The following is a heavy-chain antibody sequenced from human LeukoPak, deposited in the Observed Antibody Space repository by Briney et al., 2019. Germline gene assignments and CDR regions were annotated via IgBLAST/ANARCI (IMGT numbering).Heavy chain of an antibody. D-gene: IGHD3-3*01. CDR2: INPVFGTP. V-gene: IGHV1-69*13. J-gene: IGHJ6*02. CDR1: GGTFSSYA. CDR3: ARGGGNFGVLTTAYYYGMDV. Sequence: GASVKISCKASGGTFSSYAISWVRQAPGQGLEWMGGINPVFGTPNYAQKFQGRVTITADESTSTAYMELSSLRSEDTAVYYCARGGGNFGVLTTAYYYGMDVWGQGTTVTVSS.